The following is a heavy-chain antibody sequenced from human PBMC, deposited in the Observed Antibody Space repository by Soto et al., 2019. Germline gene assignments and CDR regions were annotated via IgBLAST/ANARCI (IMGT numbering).Heavy chain of an antibody. J-gene: IGHJ4*02. CDR3: ARLNHYYDKAGDY. CDR2: IDPSDSYT. Sequence: GGVLKISCKGLWNSVNNWIGWVRPMPGKGLEWRGRIDPSDSYTNYSPSFRGRVTISADKSIGTAYLQWSSLKASDTAMYFCARLNHYYDKAGDYWGQGTLVTVSS. CDR1: WNSVNNW. D-gene: IGHD3-22*01. V-gene: IGHV5-10-1*01.